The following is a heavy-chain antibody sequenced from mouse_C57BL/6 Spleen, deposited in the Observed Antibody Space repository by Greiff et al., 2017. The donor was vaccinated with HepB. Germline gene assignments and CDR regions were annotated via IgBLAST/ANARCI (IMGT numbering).Heavy chain of an antibody. CDR2: IRNKANGYTT. CDR1: GFTFTDYY. J-gene: IGHJ4*01. Sequence: EVMLVDSGGGLVQPGGSLSLSCAASGFTFTDYYMSWVRQPPGKALEWLGFIRNKANGYTTEYSASVKGRFTISRDNSQSILYLQMNALRAEDSATYYCASYYYGSSSYAMDYWGQGTSVTVSS. V-gene: IGHV7-3*01. CDR3: ASYYYGSSSYAMDY. D-gene: IGHD1-1*01.